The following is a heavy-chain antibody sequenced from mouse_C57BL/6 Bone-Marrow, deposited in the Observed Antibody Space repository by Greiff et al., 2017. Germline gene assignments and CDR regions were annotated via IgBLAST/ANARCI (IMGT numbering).Heavy chain of an antibody. Sequence: EVKLQESGAELVRPGASVKLSCTASGFNIKDDYMHWVKQRPEQGLEWIGWIDPENGDTEYASKFQGKATITADTSSNTAYRQLSSLTSEDTAVYYCTTDTTVVAPAYWGQGTLVTVSS. D-gene: IGHD1-1*01. CDR3: TTDTTVVAPAY. J-gene: IGHJ3*01. V-gene: IGHV14-4*01. CDR1: GFNIKDDY. CDR2: IDPENGDT.